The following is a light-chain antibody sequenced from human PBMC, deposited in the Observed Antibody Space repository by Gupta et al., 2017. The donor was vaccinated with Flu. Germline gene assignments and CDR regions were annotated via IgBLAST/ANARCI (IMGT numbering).Light chain of an antibody. Sequence: QPALTQPASAAGSPGQSVPISCTGTSSDIGTYNFVSWYQQHPGQAPKLVIYEVTNGPSGMSKRFSGSKSGNTAALTVSGLQAEDEAHYFCSLYTGSNTLVFGGGTKLTVL. CDR3: SLYTGSNTLV. V-gene: IGLV2-14*01. J-gene: IGLJ3*02. CDR2: EVT. CDR1: SSDIGTYNF.